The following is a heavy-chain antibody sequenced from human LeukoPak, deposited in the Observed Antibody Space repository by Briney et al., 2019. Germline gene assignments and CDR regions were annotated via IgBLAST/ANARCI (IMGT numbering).Heavy chain of an antibody. D-gene: IGHD6-13*01. Sequence: PGGSLRLSCAASGFTFNSYWMHWVRQAPGKGLVWVSRINSDGSSTSCADSVKGRFTISRDNAKNTLYLQMNSLRAEDTAVYYCASVQQLVPRYWGQGTLVTVSS. CDR2: INSDGSST. V-gene: IGHV3-74*01. CDR1: GFTFNSYW. J-gene: IGHJ4*02. CDR3: ASVQQLVPRY.